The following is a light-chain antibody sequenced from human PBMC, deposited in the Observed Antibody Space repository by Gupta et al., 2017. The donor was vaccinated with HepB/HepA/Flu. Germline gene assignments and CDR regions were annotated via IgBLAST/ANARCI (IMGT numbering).Light chain of an antibody. V-gene: IGKV3-20*01. CDR1: QSVSSSY. CDR3: QQYCCSPVT. Sequence: DIVLTQSPGTLSLSPGERATLSCRASQSVSSSYLARYQQKPGQAPRLLIYGASSRATGIPDRFSGSGSGTDFTLTISRLEPEDFAVYYCQQYCCSPVTFGQGTRLEIE. CDR2: GAS. J-gene: IGKJ5*01.